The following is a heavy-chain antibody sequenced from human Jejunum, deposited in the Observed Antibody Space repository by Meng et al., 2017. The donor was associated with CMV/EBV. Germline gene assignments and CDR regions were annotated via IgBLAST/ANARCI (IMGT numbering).Heavy chain of an antibody. V-gene: IGHV4-61*01. CDR3: ARGGWGNWNFEH. Sequence: VSGGSLTTPNYSWFWIRLPPGKGLEWIGLVEDGGTTRYKPSLVSRVSISVDTSKNQFSLTLNSVTAADTPIYYCARGGWGNWNFEHWGQGKLVTVSS. D-gene: IGHD3-16*01. CDR1: GGSLTTPNYS. J-gene: IGHJ4*02. CDR2: VEDGGTT.